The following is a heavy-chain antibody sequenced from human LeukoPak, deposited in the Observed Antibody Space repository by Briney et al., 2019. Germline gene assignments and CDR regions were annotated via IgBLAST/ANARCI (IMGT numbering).Heavy chain of an antibody. J-gene: IGHJ4*02. CDR2: IWYDGSNK. D-gene: IGHD3-22*01. V-gene: IGHV3-33*01. Sequence: PGGSLRLSCAASGFTFSSYGMHWVRQAPGKGLEWVAVIWYDGSNKYYADSVKGRFTISRDNSKNTLYLQMNSLRAEDTAVYYCARGDYYDSSGYYRTCFDYWGQGTLVTVSS. CDR1: GFTFSSYG. CDR3: ARGDYYDSSGYYRTCFDY.